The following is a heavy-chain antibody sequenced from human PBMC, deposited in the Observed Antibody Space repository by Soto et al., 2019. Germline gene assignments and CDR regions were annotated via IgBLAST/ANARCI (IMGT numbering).Heavy chain of an antibody. CDR3: XTRRAYCGGDCYSGYNY. J-gene: IGHJ4*02. V-gene: IGHV3-23*01. CDR2: ISGSGGST. Sequence: GGSLRLSCAASGFTFSSYAMSWVRPAPGKGLEWVSAISGSGGSTYYADSVKGRFTISRDNSKNTLYLQMNSLRAEDTAVYYCXTRRAYCGGDCYSGYNYWGQGTLVTVSS. D-gene: IGHD2-21*02. CDR1: GFTFSSYA.